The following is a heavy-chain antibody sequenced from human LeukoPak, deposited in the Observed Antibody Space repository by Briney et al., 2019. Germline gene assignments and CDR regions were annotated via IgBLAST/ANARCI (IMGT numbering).Heavy chain of an antibody. Sequence: GGSLRLSCAVSGFTFSNHWMHWVRQAPGKGLVWVSRINGDGSSTNYADSVKGRFTISRDNAKNTVYLEMSSLRAEDTAVYYCIQVRVTTTRNAFDVWGQGTMVTVSS. CDR3: IQVRVTTTRNAFDV. CDR2: INGDGSST. CDR1: GFTFSNHW. J-gene: IGHJ3*01. D-gene: IGHD1-1*01. V-gene: IGHV3-74*01.